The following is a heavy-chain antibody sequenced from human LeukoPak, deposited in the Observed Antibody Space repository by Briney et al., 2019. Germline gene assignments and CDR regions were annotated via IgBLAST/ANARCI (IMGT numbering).Heavy chain of an antibody. CDR2: IYTSGST. CDR1: GGSISSYY. CDR3: ARDRGYYGMDV. J-gene: IGHJ6*02. Sequence: PSETLSLTCAVYGGSISSYYWSWIRQPAGKGLEWIGRIYTSGSTNYNPSLKSRVTMSVDTSKNQFPLKLSSVTAADTAVYYCARDRGYYGMDVWGQGTTVTVSS. V-gene: IGHV4-4*07.